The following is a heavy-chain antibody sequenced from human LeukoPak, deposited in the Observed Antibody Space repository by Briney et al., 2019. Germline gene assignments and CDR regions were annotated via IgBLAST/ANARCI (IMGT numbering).Heavy chain of an antibody. CDR2: IQQDGSDK. J-gene: IGHJ6*03. Sequence: GLCLRLSCAASGFTFSNYWMNWVRQAPGKGLEWVANIQQDGSDKYYVDSVEGRFTISRDNAKNSLYLQMNSLRAEDTAVYYCAREKGNYDGYYNYYMDVWGKGTTFTASS. CDR1: GFTFSNYW. V-gene: IGHV3-7*01. D-gene: IGHD4-11*01. CDR3: AREKGNYDGYYNYYMDV.